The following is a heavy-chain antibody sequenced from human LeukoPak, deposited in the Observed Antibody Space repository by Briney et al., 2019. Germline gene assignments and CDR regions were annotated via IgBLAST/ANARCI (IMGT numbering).Heavy chain of an antibody. J-gene: IGHJ4*02. CDR3: ANDGHGYGSGSYYFDY. CDR2: ISYDGSNK. Sequence: GGSLRLSCAASGFTFSSYAMHWVRQAPGKGLEWVAVISYDGSNKYYADSVKGRFTISRDNSKNTLYLQMNSLRAEDTAVYYCANDGHGYGSGSYYFDYWGQGTLVTVSS. V-gene: IGHV3-30-3*02. D-gene: IGHD3-10*01. CDR1: GFTFSSYA.